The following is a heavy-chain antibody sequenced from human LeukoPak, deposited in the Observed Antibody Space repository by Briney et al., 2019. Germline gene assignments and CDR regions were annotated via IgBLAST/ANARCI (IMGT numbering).Heavy chain of an antibody. CDR2: INAGNGNT. CDR3: ARAMGVYYDSSGYPY. CDR1: GGTFSSYA. Sequence: ASVTVSCKASGGTFSSYAMHWVRQAPGQRLEWMGWINAGNGNTKYSQKFQGRVTITRDTSASTAYMELSSLRSEDTAVYYCARAMGVYYDSSGYPYWGQGTLVTVSS. J-gene: IGHJ4*02. V-gene: IGHV1-3*01. D-gene: IGHD3-22*01.